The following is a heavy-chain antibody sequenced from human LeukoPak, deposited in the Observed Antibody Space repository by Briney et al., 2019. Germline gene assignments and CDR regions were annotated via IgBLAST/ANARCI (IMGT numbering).Heavy chain of an antibody. CDR2: IYYSGST. CDR3: ARHFGT. D-gene: IGHD3/OR15-3a*01. V-gene: IGHV4-34*01. Sequence: PSETLSLTCAVYGGSFSGYYWSWIRQPPGKGLEWIGSIYYSGSTYYNPSLKSRVTISVDTSKNQFSLKLRSVTAADTAVYYCARHFGTWGRGTLVTVSS. J-gene: IGHJ4*02. CDR1: GGSFSGYY.